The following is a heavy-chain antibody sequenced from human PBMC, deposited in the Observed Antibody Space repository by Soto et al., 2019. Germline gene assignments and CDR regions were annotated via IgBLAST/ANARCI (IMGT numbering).Heavy chain of an antibody. D-gene: IGHD2-2*01. Sequence: GASVKVSCKASGGTFSSYAISWVRQAPGQGLEWMGGIIPIFGTANYAQKFQGRVTITADKSTSTAYMELSSLRSEDTAVYYCARGDQLLLMPNWFDPWGQGTLVTAPQ. CDR3: ARGDQLLLMPNWFDP. J-gene: IGHJ5*02. V-gene: IGHV1-69*06. CDR2: IIPIFGTA. CDR1: GGTFSSYA.